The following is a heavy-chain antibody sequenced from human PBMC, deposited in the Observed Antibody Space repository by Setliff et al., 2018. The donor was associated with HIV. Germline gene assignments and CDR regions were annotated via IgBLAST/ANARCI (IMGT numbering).Heavy chain of an antibody. CDR2: IYTSGGT. D-gene: IGHD6-13*01. CDR3: ARVARGGHSSRWYYFDY. Sequence: PSETLSLTCTVSGGSISSGSYYWGWIRQPAGKGLEWIGRIYTSGGTKYNPSLKSRVTISVDTSKNQFSLKVSSVTAADTAVYYCARVARGGHSSRWYYFDYWGQGTLVTVSS. CDR1: GGSISSGSYY. V-gene: IGHV4-61*02. J-gene: IGHJ4*02.